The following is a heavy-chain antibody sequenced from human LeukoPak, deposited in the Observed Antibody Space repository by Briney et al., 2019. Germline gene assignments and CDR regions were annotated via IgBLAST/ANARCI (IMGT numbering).Heavy chain of an antibody. V-gene: IGHV4-30-4*08. J-gene: IGHJ4*02. CDR3: ARALYSMTTVTTEYWFDY. D-gene: IGHD4-17*01. Sequence: SQTLSLTCTVSGGSISSGGYYWSWIRQHPGKGLEWIGYIYYSGSTYYNPSLKSRVTISVDMSKNQFSLKLTSVTAADTAVYYCARALYSMTTVTTEYWFDYWGQGTLVTVSS. CDR2: IYYSGST. CDR1: GGSISSGGYY.